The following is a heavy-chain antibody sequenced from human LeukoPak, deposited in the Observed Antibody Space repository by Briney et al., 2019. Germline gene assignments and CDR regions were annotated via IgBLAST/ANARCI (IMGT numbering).Heavy chain of an antibody. Sequence: GGSLRLSCAVSGLTLSNVWMNWVRQAPGKGLEWVGRIKSQTAGGTTDFAAPVKGRFSISRDDSKNTLYLQMNSLTSEDTAVYYCAQGSAQYYEYRGQGTLVTVSS. CDR1: GLTLSNVW. V-gene: IGHV3-15*07. CDR3: AQGSAQYYEY. J-gene: IGHJ1*01. CDR2: IKSQTAGGTT. D-gene: IGHD2-15*01.